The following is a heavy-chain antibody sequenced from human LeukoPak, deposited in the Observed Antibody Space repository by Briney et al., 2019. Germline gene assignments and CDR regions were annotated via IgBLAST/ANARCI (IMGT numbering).Heavy chain of an antibody. CDR1: GGSFSGYY. Sequence: SETLSLTCAVYGGSFSGYYWSWIRQPPGKGLEWIGEINHSGSTNYNPSLKSRVTISVDTSKNQFPLKLSSVTAADTAVYYCARGRQLVYRLYYFDYWGQGTLVTVSS. V-gene: IGHV4-34*01. D-gene: IGHD6-6*01. J-gene: IGHJ4*02. CDR3: ARGRQLVYRLYYFDY. CDR2: INHSGST.